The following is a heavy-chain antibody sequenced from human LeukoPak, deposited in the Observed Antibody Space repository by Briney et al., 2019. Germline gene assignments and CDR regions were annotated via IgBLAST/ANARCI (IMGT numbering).Heavy chain of an antibody. Sequence: GGSLRLSCAASGFTFSDSYMSWIRQAPGKGLEWVSYISSSSTYTEYAGSVKGRFTISRDNAKNSLYLQMNSLRAEDTAVYYCARGTIAAAGYYYFDYWGQGTQVTVSS. CDR1: GFTFSDSY. CDR2: ISSSSTYT. D-gene: IGHD6-13*01. J-gene: IGHJ4*02. CDR3: ARGTIAAAGYYYFDY. V-gene: IGHV3-11*06.